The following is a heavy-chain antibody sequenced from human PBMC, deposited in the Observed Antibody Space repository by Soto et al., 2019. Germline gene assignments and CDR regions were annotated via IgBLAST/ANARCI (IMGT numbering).Heavy chain of an antibody. Sequence: GGSLRLSCAASGFTFSSYEMNWVRQAPGKGLEWVSYISSGGSTIYYADSVRGRFTISRDNAKNSLYLQMNSLRAEDTAVYYCARSFSGLWFGEGAFDIWGQGTMVTVSS. CDR2: ISSGGSTI. J-gene: IGHJ3*02. D-gene: IGHD3-10*01. CDR1: GFTFSSYE. CDR3: ARSFSGLWFGEGAFDI. V-gene: IGHV3-48*03.